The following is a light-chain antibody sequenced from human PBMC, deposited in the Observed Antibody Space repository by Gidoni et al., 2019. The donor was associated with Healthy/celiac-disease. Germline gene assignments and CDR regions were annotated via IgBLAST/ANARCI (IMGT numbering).Light chain of an antibody. CDR3: AAWDDSMTGYV. V-gene: IGLV1-47*02. CDR2: SNN. J-gene: IGLJ1*01. CDR1: RPNIGTNF. Sequence: SMLTQPPSASGTPGQRVTISCSGSRPNIGTNFVSWYKHLPGTAPTLLIHSNNERPSGVPERFSASKSGTSASLAISGLRSEDEADYYCAAWDDSMTGYVFGSGTKVNVL.